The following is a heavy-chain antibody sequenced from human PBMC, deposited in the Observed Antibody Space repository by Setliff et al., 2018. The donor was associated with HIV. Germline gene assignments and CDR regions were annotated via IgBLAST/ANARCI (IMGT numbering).Heavy chain of an antibody. CDR3: ARTHSALYYDSSGSPSYYHYYMDV. Sequence: SGPTLVNPTQTLTLTCTFSEFSLSTSGVGVGWIRQPPGKALEWLALIYWNDNKRYSPSLKSRLTITKDTSKNQVVLTMTNMDPVDTATYYCARTHSALYYDSSGSPSYYHYYMDVWGKGTTVTVSS. V-gene: IGHV2-5*01. CDR2: IYWNDNK. D-gene: IGHD3-22*01. J-gene: IGHJ6*03. CDR1: EFSLSTSGVG.